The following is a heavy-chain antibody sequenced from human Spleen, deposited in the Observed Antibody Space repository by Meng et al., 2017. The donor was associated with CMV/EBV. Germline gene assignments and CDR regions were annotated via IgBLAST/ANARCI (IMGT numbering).Heavy chain of an antibody. CDR1: GYTFTSYG. CDR3: ARDYVIRGVYSGY. CDR2: ISAYNGNT. D-gene: IGHD2-8*01. V-gene: IGHV1-18*01. Sequence: ASVKVSCKASGYTFTSYGISWVRQAPGQGLEWMGWISAYNGNTIYAQKFQGRVTLTTDTYTSTAYMELRSLTSDDTAVYYCARDYVIRGVYSGYWGQGTLVTVSS. J-gene: IGHJ4*02.